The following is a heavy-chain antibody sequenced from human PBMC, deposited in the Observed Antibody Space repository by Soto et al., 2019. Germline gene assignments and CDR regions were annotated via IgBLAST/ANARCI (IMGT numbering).Heavy chain of an antibody. CDR1: GFTFSIYE. D-gene: IGHD5-12*01. Sequence: GGSLRLSCAASGFTFSIYEMNWVRRAPGKGLEWVSYSSSSGSTIFYADSVKGRFTISRDNAKNSLYLQMNSLRGEDTAVYYCARASGYTLDYWGQGTLVTVSS. CDR3: ARASGYTLDY. V-gene: IGHV3-48*03. J-gene: IGHJ4*02. CDR2: SSSSGSTI.